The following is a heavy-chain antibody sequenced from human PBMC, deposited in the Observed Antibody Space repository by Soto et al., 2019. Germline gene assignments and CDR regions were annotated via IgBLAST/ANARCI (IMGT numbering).Heavy chain of an antibody. CDR2: ITPLKGDT. D-gene: IGHD4-17*01. CDR3: AKDSGARSEYFQD. Sequence: QVLLVQSGAEVKRPGASVKVSCKASGYTFTSYGISWVRQAPGQGLEWMGWITPLKGDTHHSPKFQDRIIMTTDTSTSTAYFEMRRLTSDDPAVYYCAKDSGARSEYFQDWGQGTLVSVSS. CDR1: GYTFTSYG. V-gene: IGHV1-18*01. J-gene: IGHJ1*01.